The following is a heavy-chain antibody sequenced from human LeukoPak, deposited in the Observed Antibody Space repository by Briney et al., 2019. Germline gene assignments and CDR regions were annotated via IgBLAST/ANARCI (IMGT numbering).Heavy chain of an antibody. CDR1: GGSFSGYY. D-gene: IGHD2-15*01. V-gene: IGHV4-59*08. J-gene: IGHJ4*02. CDR3: ARSSSYCSGGSCYIDY. CDR2: IYYSGST. Sequence: SETLSLTCAVYGGSFSGYYWSWIRQPPGKGLEWIGYIYYSGSTNYNPSLKSRVTISVDTSKDQFSLKLSSVTAADTAVYYCARSSSYCSGGSCYIDYWGQGTLVTVSS.